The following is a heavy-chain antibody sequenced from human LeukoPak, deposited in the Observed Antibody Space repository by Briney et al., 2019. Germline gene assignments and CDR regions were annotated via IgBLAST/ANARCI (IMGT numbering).Heavy chain of an antibody. Sequence: SETLSLTCAVYGGSFSGYYWSWIRQPPGKGLEWIGEINHSGSTNYNPSLKSRVTISVDTSKNQFSLKLSSVTAADTAVYYCARMGRTTGTPRRAPSNDYWGQGTLVTVSS. D-gene: IGHD1-1*01. CDR2: INHSGST. CDR1: GGSFSGYY. CDR3: ARMGRTTGTPRRAPSNDY. J-gene: IGHJ4*02. V-gene: IGHV4-34*01.